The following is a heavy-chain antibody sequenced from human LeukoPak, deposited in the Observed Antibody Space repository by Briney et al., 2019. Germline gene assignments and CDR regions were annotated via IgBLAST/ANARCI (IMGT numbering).Heavy chain of an antibody. V-gene: IGHV4-59*08. J-gene: IGHJ4*02. CDR1: GGSISSYY. CDR2: IHYSGST. CDR3: ARHPLYYDILTGYQYYFDY. Sequence: SETLSLTCTVSGGSISSYYLSWIRQPPGKGLEWIGYIHYSGSTSYNPSLKSRVTISVDTSKNQFSLKLSSVTAADTAVYYCARHPLYYDILTGYQYYFDYWGQGTLVTVSS. D-gene: IGHD3-9*01.